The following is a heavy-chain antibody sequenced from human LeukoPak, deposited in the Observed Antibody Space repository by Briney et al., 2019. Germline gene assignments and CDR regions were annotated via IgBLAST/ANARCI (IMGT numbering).Heavy chain of an antibody. J-gene: IGHJ3*02. D-gene: IGHD3-10*01. V-gene: IGHV3-21*01. Sequence: GGSLRLSCAASGFTFSSYSMNWVRQAPGKGLEWVSPISSSSSYIYYADSVKGRFTISRDNAKNSLYLQMNSLRAEDTAVYYCARFGRHDAFDIWGQGTMVTVSS. CDR2: ISSSSSYI. CDR3: ARFGRHDAFDI. CDR1: GFTFSSYS.